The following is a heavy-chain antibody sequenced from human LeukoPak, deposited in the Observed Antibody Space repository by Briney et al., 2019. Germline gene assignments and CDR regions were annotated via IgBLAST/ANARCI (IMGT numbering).Heavy chain of an antibody. CDR3: ARVSHIEREWEPQDY. CDR2: ISSSSSYI. J-gene: IGHJ4*02. D-gene: IGHD1-26*01. CDR1: GFTFSSYS. V-gene: IGHV3-21*01. Sequence: GGSLRLSCAASGFTFSSYSMNWVRQAPGKGLEWVSSISSSSSYIYYADSVKGRFTISRDNAKNSLYLQMNSLRAEDTAVYYCARVSHIEREWEPQDYWGQGTLVTVSS.